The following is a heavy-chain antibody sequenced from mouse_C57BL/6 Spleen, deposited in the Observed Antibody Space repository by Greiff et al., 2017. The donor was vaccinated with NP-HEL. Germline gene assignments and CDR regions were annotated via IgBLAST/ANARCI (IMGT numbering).Heavy chain of an antibody. V-gene: IGHV1-76*01. CDR1: GYTFTDYY. CDR3: ARGGLDWYFDV. D-gene: IGHD3-1*01. CDR2: IYPGSGNT. Sequence: QVQLQQSGAELVRPGASVKLSCKASGYTFTDYYINWVKQRPGQGLEWIARIYPGSGNTYYNEKFKGKATLTAEKSSSTAYMQLSSLTSEDSAVYFCARGGLDWYFDVWGTGTTVTVSS. J-gene: IGHJ1*03.